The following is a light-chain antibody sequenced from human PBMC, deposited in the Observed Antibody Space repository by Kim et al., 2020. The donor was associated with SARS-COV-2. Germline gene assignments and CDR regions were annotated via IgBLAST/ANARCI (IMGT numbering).Light chain of an antibody. Sequence: QSVLTQPPSVSAAPGQKVTISCSGSSSNIGNNYVSWYQHFPGTAPKLLIHDSNKRPPGIPDRFSGSKSGTSATLGISGLQTGDEADYYCGTWDSSLTTGVFGTGTQLTVL. V-gene: IGLV1-51*01. CDR2: DSN. CDR1: SSNIGNNY. J-gene: IGLJ1*01. CDR3: GTWDSSLTTGV.